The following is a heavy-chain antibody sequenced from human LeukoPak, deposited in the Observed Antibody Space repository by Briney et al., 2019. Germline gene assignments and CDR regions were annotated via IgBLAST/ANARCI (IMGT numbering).Heavy chain of an antibody. CDR2: IYYSGST. CDR1: GGSISSYY. V-gene: IGHV4-59*01. CDR3: ARRDCSSTSCLGFGYYYYYMDV. D-gene: IGHD2-2*01. J-gene: IGHJ6*03. Sequence: SETLSLTCTVSGGSISSYYWSWIRQPPGKGLEWIGYIYYSGSTNYNHSLKSRVTISVDTSKNQFSLKLSSVTAADTAVYYCARRDCSSTSCLGFGYYYYYMDVWGKGTTVTVSS.